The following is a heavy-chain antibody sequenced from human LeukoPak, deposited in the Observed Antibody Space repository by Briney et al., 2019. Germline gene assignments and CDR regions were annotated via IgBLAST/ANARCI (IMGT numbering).Heavy chain of an antibody. CDR2: ISSSGSTI. J-gene: IGHJ6*03. CDR3: ARDLEYRSGWPGYYYYYMDV. V-gene: IGHV3-11*04. D-gene: IGHD6-19*01. CDR1: GFTFSDYY. Sequence: GGSLRLSCAASGFTFSDYYMSWIRQAPGKGLEWVSYISSSGSTIYYADSVKGRFTISRDNAKNSLYLQMNSLRAEDTAVYYCARDLEYRSGWPGYYYYYMDVWGKGTTVTVSS.